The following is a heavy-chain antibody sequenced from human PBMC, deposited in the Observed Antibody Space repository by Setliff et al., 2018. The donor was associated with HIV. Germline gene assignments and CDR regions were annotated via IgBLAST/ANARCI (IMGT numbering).Heavy chain of an antibody. CDR3: ARGRRSSSNWFDP. D-gene: IGHD6-6*01. J-gene: IGHJ5*02. CDR2: IDHSGST. CDR1: DGSFSGYY. V-gene: IGHV4-34*01. Sequence: SETLSLTCAVYDGSFSGYYWSWIRQPPGKGLEWIGEIDHSGSTNYNPSLRSRVIMSMDTSKNQFSLKLSSVTAADTAVYYCARGRRSSSNWFDPWGQGTLVTVSS.